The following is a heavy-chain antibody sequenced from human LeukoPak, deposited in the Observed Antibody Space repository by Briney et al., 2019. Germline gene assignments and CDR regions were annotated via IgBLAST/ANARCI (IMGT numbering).Heavy chain of an antibody. Sequence: PSETLSLTCTVSGYSISSGYYWGWIRQPPGKGLEWIGTIYHSGGTYYNPSLKSRVIISVDTSKNQFSLKLSSVTAADTAVYYCARASLRVLEWLREYYFDYWGQGTLVTVSS. J-gene: IGHJ4*02. CDR3: ARASLRVLEWLREYYFDY. V-gene: IGHV4-38-2*02. D-gene: IGHD3-3*01. CDR1: GYSISSGYY. CDR2: IYHSGGT.